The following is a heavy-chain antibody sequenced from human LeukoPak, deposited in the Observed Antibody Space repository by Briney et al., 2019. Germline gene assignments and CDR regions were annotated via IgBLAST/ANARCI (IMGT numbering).Heavy chain of an antibody. CDR1: GGSISSYY. D-gene: IGHD6-13*01. CDR3: AGSSWTFDY. V-gene: IGHV4-59*01. J-gene: IGHJ4*02. CDR2: IYYSGRT. Sequence: SETLSLTCTVSGGSISSYYWSWIRQPPGKGLEWIGYIYYSGRTNYNPSLKSRVTISVDKSKNQFSLKLSSVTAVDTAVYYCAGSSWTFDYWGQGTLVTVSS.